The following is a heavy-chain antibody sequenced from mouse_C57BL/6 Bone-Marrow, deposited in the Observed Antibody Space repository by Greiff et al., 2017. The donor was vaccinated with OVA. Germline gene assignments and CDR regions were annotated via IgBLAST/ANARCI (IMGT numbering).Heavy chain of an antibody. D-gene: IGHD4-1*01. Sequence: EVKVVESGGGLVKPGGSLKLSCAASGFTFSSYAMSWVRQTPEKRLEWVATISDGGSYTSYPDNVKGRFTISRDNAKNNLSLQMSHLKSEDTAMYYCAREANGDVGDDWGQGTTLTVSS. J-gene: IGHJ2*01. CDR2: ISDGGSYT. CDR3: AREANGDVGDD. V-gene: IGHV5-4*01. CDR1: GFTFSSYA.